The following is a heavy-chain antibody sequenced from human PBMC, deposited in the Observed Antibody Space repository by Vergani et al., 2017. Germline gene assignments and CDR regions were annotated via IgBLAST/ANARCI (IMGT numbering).Heavy chain of an antibody. CDR2: VYTSGMT. V-gene: IGHV4-61*02. Sequence: QVQLQESGPRLVRPSQTLSLTCTVSGGSINTGAYYWSWIRQPAGKGLEWIGRVYTSGMTNYNPSLKSRVTILVDRSKSQLSLKLTSVTAGDTAVYFCAGELSDYYGSGSDDYNPYYYEGMDVWGPGTTVTVSS. J-gene: IGHJ6*02. D-gene: IGHD3-10*01. CDR3: AGELSDYYGSGSDDYNPYYYEGMDV. CDR1: GGSINTGAYY.